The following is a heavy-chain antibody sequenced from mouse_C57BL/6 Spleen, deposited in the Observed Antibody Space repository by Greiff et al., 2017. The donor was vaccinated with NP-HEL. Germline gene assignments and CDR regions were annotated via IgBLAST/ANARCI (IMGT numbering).Heavy chain of an antibody. CDR2: IYPGDGDT. Sequence: QVQLQQSGPELVKPGASVKISCKASGYAFSSSWMNWVKQRPGKGLEWIGRIYPGDGDTNYNGKFKGKATLTADKSSSTAYMQLSSLTSEDSAVYFCARYSNYLAYWGQGTLVTVSA. CDR1: GYAFSSSW. V-gene: IGHV1-82*01. CDR3: ARYSNYLAY. D-gene: IGHD2-5*01. J-gene: IGHJ3*01.